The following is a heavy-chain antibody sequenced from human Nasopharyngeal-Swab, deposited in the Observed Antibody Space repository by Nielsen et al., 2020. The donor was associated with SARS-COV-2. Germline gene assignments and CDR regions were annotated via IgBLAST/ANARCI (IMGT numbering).Heavy chain of an antibody. CDR1: GFTFSDHY. Sequence: GESLKISCAASGFTFSDHYMSWIRQAPGKGLEWVSYISGSGSTIYYADSVKGRFTISRDNAKNSLYLQMNSLRAEDTAVYYCASDLAYCGGDCYGNAFDIWGQGTMVTVSS. V-gene: IGHV3-11*04. D-gene: IGHD2-21*02. CDR3: ASDLAYCGGDCYGNAFDI. CDR2: ISGSGSTI. J-gene: IGHJ3*02.